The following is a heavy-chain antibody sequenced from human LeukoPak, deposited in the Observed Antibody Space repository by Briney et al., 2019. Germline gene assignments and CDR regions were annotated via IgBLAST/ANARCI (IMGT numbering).Heavy chain of an antibody. CDR3: TTNYDILTGYRFDY. Sequence: GGSLGLTCAASGFTFSNAWMSWVRQAPGKGLEWVGRIKSKTDGGTTDYAAPVKGRFTISRDDSKNTLYLQMNSLKTEDTAVYYCTTNYDILTGYRFDYWGQGTLVTVSS. D-gene: IGHD3-9*01. CDR1: GFTFSNAW. V-gene: IGHV3-15*01. CDR2: IKSKTDGGTT. J-gene: IGHJ4*02.